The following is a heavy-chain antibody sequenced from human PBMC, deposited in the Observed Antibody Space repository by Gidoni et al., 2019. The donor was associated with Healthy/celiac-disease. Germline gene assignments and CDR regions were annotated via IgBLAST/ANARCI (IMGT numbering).Heavy chain of an antibody. CDR2: IYYRGST. CDR1: GGSISSGGYY. D-gene: IGHD1-26*01. Sequence: QVQLQESGPGLVKPSQTLSLTCTVPGGSISSGGYYLSWIRQHPGKGLKWIGYIYYRGSTYYNPSLKSRVTISVDTSKNQFSLKLSSVTAADTAVYYCAREIVSGSQYFDYWGQGTLVTVSS. V-gene: IGHV4-31*03. CDR3: AREIVSGSQYFDY. J-gene: IGHJ4*02.